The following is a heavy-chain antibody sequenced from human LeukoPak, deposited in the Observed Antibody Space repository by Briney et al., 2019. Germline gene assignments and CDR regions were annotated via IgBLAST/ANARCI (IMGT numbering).Heavy chain of an antibody. CDR2: INHSGST. CDR3: ARALAAAAGKLFDY. J-gene: IGHJ4*02. Sequence: PSETLSLTCAVYGGSFSGYYWSWIRQPPGKGLEWIGEINHSGSTNYNPSLKSRVTISVDTSKNQFSLKLSSVTAADTAVCYCARALAAAAGKLFDYWGQGTLVTVSS. V-gene: IGHV4-34*01. D-gene: IGHD2-2*01. CDR1: GGSFSGYY.